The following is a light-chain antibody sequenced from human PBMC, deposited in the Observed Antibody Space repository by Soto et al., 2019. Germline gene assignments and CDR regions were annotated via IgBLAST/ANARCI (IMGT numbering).Light chain of an antibody. Sequence: EIVMTQSPATLSVSPGERATLSCRASQSVSCNFAWYQQKPGQPPKLLIYVASTRATGIPSRFSGSGSGTEFTLTISSLQSEDFVIYYCQQYNGWPLTFGGGTKVEFQ. CDR2: VAS. CDR1: QSVSCN. J-gene: IGKJ4*01. CDR3: QQYNGWPLT. V-gene: IGKV3-15*01.